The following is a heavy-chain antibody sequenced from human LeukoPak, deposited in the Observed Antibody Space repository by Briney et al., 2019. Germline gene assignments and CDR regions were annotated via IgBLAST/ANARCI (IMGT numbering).Heavy chain of an antibody. Sequence: ASVKVSCKASGYTFTSYDINWVRQATGQGLELMGWMNPNSGNTGYAQKFQGRVTMTRNTSISTAYMELSSLRSEDTAVYYCARVSGRRRFLAYMDVWGKGTTVTVSS. CDR3: ARVSGRRRFLAYMDV. J-gene: IGHJ6*03. CDR2: MNPNSGNT. CDR1: GYTFTSYD. D-gene: IGHD3-3*01. V-gene: IGHV1-8*01.